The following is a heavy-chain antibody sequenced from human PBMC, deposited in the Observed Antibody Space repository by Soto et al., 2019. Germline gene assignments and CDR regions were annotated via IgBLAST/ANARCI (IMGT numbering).Heavy chain of an antibody. V-gene: IGHV3-23*01. CDR2: ISGSSGST. CDR3: GTDIGSSYFSFDY. Sequence: PGVSLRLSCSASKFTFSNYAMTWVRQAPGEGLEWVSTISGSSGSTYYADSVKGRFTISRDNSQNTLYLQMNSLRSEDTAVYYCGTDIGSSYFSFDYWGQGTLVTVSS. J-gene: IGHJ4*02. CDR1: KFTFSNYA. D-gene: IGHD1-26*01.